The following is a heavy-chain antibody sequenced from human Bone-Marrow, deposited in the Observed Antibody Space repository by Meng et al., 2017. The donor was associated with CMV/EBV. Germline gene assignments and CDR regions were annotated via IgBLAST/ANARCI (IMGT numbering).Heavy chain of an antibody. Sequence: ASVKVSCKASGCTFTSYYMHWVRQAPGQGLEWMGIINPSGGSTSYAQKFQGRVTMTRDTSTSTVYMELSSLRSEDTAVYYCARDGVCEEWELLCWYYYYGMDVWGQGTTVTVSS. CDR3: ARDGVCEEWELLCWYYYYGMDV. CDR1: GCTFTSYY. J-gene: IGHJ6*02. CDR2: INPSGGST. V-gene: IGHV1-46*01. D-gene: IGHD1-26*01.